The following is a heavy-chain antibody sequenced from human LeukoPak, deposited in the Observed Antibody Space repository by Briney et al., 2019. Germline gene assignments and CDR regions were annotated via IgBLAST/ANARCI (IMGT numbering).Heavy chain of an antibody. Sequence: GGSLRLSCAASGFTFSSYAMSWVRQAPGKGLEWVGVISYDGSNTFYADSVKGRFTISRDNSKNTLYVQVNSLRAEDTAVYYCAKVIDAFDFWSAAFDPWGQGTLVTVSS. V-gene: IGHV3-30*18. CDR3: AKVIDAFDFWSAAFDP. CDR2: ISYDGSNT. CDR1: GFTFSSYA. D-gene: IGHD3-3*01. J-gene: IGHJ5*02.